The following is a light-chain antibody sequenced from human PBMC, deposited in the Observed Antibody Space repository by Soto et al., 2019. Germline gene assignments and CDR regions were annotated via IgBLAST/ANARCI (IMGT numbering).Light chain of an antibody. CDR2: GAS. Sequence: EIVLTQSPGTLSLSTGDRATLSCRASQSVNSNYLAWYQHKPGQAPRLLIYGASSRATGVSDRFSGSGSGTDFTLTVSRLEPEDFAVYYCQQYGTSPPYTFGQGTKLEIK. V-gene: IGKV3-20*01. J-gene: IGKJ2*01. CDR1: QSVNSNY. CDR3: QQYGTSPPYT.